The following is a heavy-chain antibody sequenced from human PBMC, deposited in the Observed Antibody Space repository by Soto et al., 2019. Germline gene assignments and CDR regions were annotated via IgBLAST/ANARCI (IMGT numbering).Heavy chain of an antibody. CDR3: AKGGAIVAAGTRVYLYNAMDV. J-gene: IGHJ6*02. D-gene: IGHD1-26*01. CDR1: GYTFTGYY. CDR2: INPNSGDT. V-gene: IGHV1-2*02. Sequence: QVQLVQSGTEVKRPGDSVKVSCKASGYTFTGYYVHWVRQAPGQGLEWMGWINPNSGDTYFAQRFQGRVTMNRDTSIGTADMELRGLTSDDTAEYYCAKGGAIVAAGTRVYLYNAMDVWGQGTTVTVSS.